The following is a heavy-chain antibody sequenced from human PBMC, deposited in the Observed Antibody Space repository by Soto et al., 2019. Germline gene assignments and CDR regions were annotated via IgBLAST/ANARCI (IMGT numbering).Heavy chain of an antibody. V-gene: IGHV3-23*01. CDR1: GFTFSSYA. CDR3: ANAPRFFGRGKHYKHYFDY. D-gene: IGHD3-10*01. Sequence: PGGSLRLSCAASGFTFSSYAMSWVRQAPGKGLEWVSAISGSGGSTYYADSVKGRFTISRDNSKNTLYLQMNSLRAEDTAVYYCANAPRFFGRGKHYKHYFDYWGQGTLVTVSS. J-gene: IGHJ4*02. CDR2: ISGSGGST.